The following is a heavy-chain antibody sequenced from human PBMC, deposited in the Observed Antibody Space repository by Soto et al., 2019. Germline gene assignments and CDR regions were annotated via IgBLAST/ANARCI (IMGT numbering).Heavy chain of an antibody. V-gene: IGHV4-59*08. CDR1: GGSISSYY. Sequence: QVQLQESGPGLVKPSETLSLTCTVSGGSISSYYWSWIRQPPGKGLEWIGYIYYSGSTNYNPSLKSRVTISVDTSKNQFSLKLCSVTAADTAVYYCARRYGVAYDYWGQGTLVTVSS. CDR2: IYYSGST. CDR3: ARRYGVAYDY. D-gene: IGHD1-20*01. J-gene: IGHJ4*02.